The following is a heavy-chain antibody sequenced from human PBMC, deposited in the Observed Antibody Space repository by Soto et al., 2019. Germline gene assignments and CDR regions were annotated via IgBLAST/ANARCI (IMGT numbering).Heavy chain of an antibody. J-gene: IGHJ5*02. Sequence: ASVKVSCKASGYTFTGYYMHWVRQAPGQGLEWMGWINPSSGGTNYAQKFQGWVTMTRDTSISTAYMELSRLRSDDTAVYYCARDSRGWYWNWFDPWGQGTLVTVSS. CDR1: GYTFTGYY. CDR3: ARDSRGWYWNWFDP. CDR2: INPSSGGT. V-gene: IGHV1-2*04. D-gene: IGHD6-19*01.